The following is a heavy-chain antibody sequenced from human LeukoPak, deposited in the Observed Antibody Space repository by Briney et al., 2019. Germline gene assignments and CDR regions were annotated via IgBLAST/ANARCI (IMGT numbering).Heavy chain of an antibody. CDR1: GFTFGSYA. CDR2: ISGSGGST. V-gene: IGHV3-23*01. Sequence: PGGSLRLSXAASGFTFGSYAMSWVRQSPGKGLEWLSAISGSGGSTYYADSVKGRFTISRDNSKNTLYLQMNSLRAEDTAVYYCAKEETYYDFWSGYSETPYYYYMDVWGKGTTVTVSS. CDR3: AKEETYYDFWSGYSETPYYYYMDV. D-gene: IGHD3-3*01. J-gene: IGHJ6*03.